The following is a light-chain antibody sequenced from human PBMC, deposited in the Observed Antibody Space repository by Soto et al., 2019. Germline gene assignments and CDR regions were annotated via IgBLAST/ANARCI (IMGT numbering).Light chain of an antibody. Sequence: QSVLTQSPSVSAAPGQTVTISCSGSSSNIGNNYVSWYQQLPGTAPKLLIYYNNKRPSGIPDRFSGAKSGTSGTLDITCLQTGDEADYYCATWDGSLPGEVFGGGTKLTVL. CDR1: SSNIGNNY. V-gene: IGLV1-51*01. CDR2: YNN. J-gene: IGLJ2*01. CDR3: ATWDGSLPGEV.